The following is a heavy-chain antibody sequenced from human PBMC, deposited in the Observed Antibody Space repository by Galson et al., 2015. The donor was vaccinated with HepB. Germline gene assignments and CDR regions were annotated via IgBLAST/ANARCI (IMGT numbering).Heavy chain of an antibody. CDR3: AREWGGVGVFDS. J-gene: IGHJ4*02. D-gene: IGHD1-26*01. CDR1: GGSISSGGYS. Sequence: TLSLTCAVSGGSISSGGYSWSWIRQPPGKGLEWIGYIQHSGNTYYNPSLKSPVTISVDRSKNQFSLELTSVTAADTAVYYCAREWGGVGVFDSWGQGTLVTVSS. CDR2: IQHSGNT. V-gene: IGHV4-30-2*01.